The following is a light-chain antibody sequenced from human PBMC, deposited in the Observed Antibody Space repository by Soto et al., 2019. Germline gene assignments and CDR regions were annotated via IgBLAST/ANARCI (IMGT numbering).Light chain of an antibody. CDR1: SSDVGGYNY. CDR2: EVS. J-gene: IGLJ2*01. Sequence: QSALTQPPSASGSPGQSVTISCTGTSSDVGGYNYVSWYQQHPGKAPKLMISEVSKRTSGVPDRFSGSKSGNTASLTVSGLQAEDEADYDCSSFAGNNNVVFGGGSKLPVL. CDR3: SSFAGNNNVV. V-gene: IGLV2-8*01.